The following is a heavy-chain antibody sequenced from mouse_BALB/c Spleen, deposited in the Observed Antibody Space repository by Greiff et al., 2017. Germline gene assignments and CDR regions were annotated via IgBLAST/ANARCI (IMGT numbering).Heavy chain of an antibody. Sequence: EVQLVESGGGLVKPGGSLKLSCAASGFTFSDYYMYWVRQTPEKRLEWVATISDGGSYTYYPDSVKGRFTISRDNAKNNLYLQMSSLKSEDTAMYYCARERGLRRPHYYAMDYWGQGTSVTVSS. J-gene: IGHJ4*01. CDR3: ARERGLRRPHYYAMDY. D-gene: IGHD2-4*01. CDR1: GFTFSDYY. CDR2: ISDGGSYT. V-gene: IGHV5-4*02.